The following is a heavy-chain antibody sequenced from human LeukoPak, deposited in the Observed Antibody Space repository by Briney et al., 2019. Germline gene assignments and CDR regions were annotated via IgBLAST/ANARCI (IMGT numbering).Heavy chain of an antibody. D-gene: IGHD3-9*01. CDR1: GGSFSGYY. CDR2: INHSGST. Sequence: SETLSLTCAVYGGSFSGYYWSWIRQPPGKGLEWIGEINHSGSTDYNPSLKSRVTISVDTSKNQFSLKLSSVTAADTAVYYCARERPSYYDILTGYYPRSLPYYFDYWGQGTLVTVSS. CDR3: ARERPSYYDILTGYYPRSLPYYFDY. V-gene: IGHV4-34*01. J-gene: IGHJ4*02.